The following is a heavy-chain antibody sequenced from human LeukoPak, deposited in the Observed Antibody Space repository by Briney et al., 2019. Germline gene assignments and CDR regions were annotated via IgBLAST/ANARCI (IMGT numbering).Heavy chain of an antibody. CDR2: IYYSGST. V-gene: IGHV4-39*01. D-gene: IGHD2-15*01. J-gene: IGHJ4*02. CDR3: ARLGYCSGGSCYPRGFFDY. Sequence: SETLSLTCTVSGGSISSSSYYWGWIRQPPGKGLEWIGSIYYSGSTYYNPSLKSRVTISVDTSKNQFSLKLSSVTAADTAVYYCARLGYCSGGSCYPRGFFDYWGQGTLVTVSS. CDR1: GGSISSSSYY.